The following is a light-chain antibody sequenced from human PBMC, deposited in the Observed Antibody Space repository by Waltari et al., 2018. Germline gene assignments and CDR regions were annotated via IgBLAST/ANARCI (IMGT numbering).Light chain of an antibody. CDR1: QSISGY. Sequence: DIQMTQSPSSLSASVGDRVTITCRASQSISGYLNWYQQKPGKAPKVLIYATSSLQSGVPSMFSGSGSWTDFTLTISSLQPEDFATYYCQQSYRTPPLTFGGGTKVEIK. CDR2: ATS. J-gene: IGKJ4*01. CDR3: QQSYRTPPLT. V-gene: IGKV1-39*01.